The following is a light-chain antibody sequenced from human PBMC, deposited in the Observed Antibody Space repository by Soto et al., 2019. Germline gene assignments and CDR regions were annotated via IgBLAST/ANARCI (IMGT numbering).Light chain of an antibody. Sequence: DIQMTQSPSSLSASVGDRVTITCRASQSISSNLNWYQQKPGQAPKLLIYSASSLQSGVPSRFSGSGSGTDFTLTNSSLQPEDFASYYCQQSYTIPLTFGGGTKVEI. V-gene: IGKV1-39*01. CDR2: SAS. J-gene: IGKJ4*01. CDR1: QSISSN. CDR3: QQSYTIPLT.